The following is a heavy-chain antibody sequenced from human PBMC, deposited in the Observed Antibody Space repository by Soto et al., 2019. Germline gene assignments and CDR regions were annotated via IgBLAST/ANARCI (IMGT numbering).Heavy chain of an antibody. CDR3: ARMNSGSYYFNYYYYGMDV. CDR1: GGSFSGYY. Sequence: ASETLSLTCAVYGGSFSGYYWSWTRQPPGKGLEWIGEINHSGSTNYNPSLKSRVTISVDTSKNQFSLKLSSVTAADTAVYYCARMNSGSYYFNYYYYGMDVWGQGTTVTVSS. CDR2: INHSGST. D-gene: IGHD1-26*01. V-gene: IGHV4-34*01. J-gene: IGHJ6*02.